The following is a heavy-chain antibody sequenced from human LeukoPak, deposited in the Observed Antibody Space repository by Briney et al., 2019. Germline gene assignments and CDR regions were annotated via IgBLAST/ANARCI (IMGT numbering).Heavy chain of an antibody. CDR3: ARDGIAAAGTFYYYYYMDV. Sequence: ASVKVSCKASGYTFTSYGISWVRQAPGQGLEWMGWISAYNGNTNYAQKFQGRVTITADKSTSTAYMELSSLRSEDTAVYYCARDGIAAAGTFYYYYYMDVWGKGTTVTVSS. CDR2: ISAYNGNT. D-gene: IGHD6-13*01. CDR1: GYTFTSYG. V-gene: IGHV1-18*01. J-gene: IGHJ6*03.